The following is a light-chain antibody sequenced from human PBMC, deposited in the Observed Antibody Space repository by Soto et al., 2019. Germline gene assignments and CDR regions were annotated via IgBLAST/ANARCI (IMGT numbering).Light chain of an antibody. CDR2: GAS. CDR1: QSVSSSY. Sequence: EIGLTQSPGTLSLSPGERATLSCRASQSVSSSYLAWYQQKPGQAPRLLIYGASSRATGIPDRFSGSGSGTDFTLTISRLEPEGFAGYYCQQYGSAPWTFGQGTKVEIK. J-gene: IGKJ1*01. CDR3: QQYGSAPWT. V-gene: IGKV3-20*01.